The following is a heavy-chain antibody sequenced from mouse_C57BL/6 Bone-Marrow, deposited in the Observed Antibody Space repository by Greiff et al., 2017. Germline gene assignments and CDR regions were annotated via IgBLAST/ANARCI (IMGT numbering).Heavy chain of an antibody. V-gene: IGHV2-2*01. CDR3: ARNYCYYGSYWYFDV. CDR2: IWSGGST. CDR1: GFSLTSYG. D-gene: IGHD1-1*01. J-gene: IGHJ1*03. Sequence: QVQLKESGPGLVQPSQSLSITCTVSGFSLTSYGVHWVRQSPGKGLEWLGVIWSGGSTDYNAAFISSLSISKDNSKRQVFFKMNSLQADDTAIYYCARNYCYYGSYWYFDVWGTGTTVTVSS.